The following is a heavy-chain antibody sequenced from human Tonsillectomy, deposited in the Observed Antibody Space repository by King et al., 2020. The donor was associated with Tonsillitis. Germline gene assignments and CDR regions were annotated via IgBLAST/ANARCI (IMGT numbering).Heavy chain of an antibody. V-gene: IGHV1-3*04. Sequence: QLVQSGAELKKPGASVKLSCMASGYTFSSYPLHWVRQAPGQRLEWMGWINTGPGNTGYSQSFQGRVTITWDTSASTVYMEMTSLRSDDTAVYYCARRFLEGTFDYWGQGALVTVSS. J-gene: IGHJ4*02. CDR2: INTGPGNT. D-gene: IGHD3-3*01. CDR3: ARRFLEGTFDY. CDR1: GYTFSSYP.